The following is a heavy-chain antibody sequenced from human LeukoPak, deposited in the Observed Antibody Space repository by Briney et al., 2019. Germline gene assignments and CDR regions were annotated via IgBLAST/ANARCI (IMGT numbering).Heavy chain of an antibody. CDR1: GGSISSSSYY. D-gene: IGHD6-19*01. CDR2: MDNVGGA. J-gene: IGHJ4*02. Sequence: PSETLSLTGSGSGGSISSSSYYWGGIGQPPGKRLGWIGSMDNVGGAHYNPALKSRVTISGASSKHQFSLKLTSVTVAATAVYYCARRGPWGSGWYDYWGLGTLVTVSS. V-gene: IGHV4-39*01. CDR3: ARRGPWGSGWYDY.